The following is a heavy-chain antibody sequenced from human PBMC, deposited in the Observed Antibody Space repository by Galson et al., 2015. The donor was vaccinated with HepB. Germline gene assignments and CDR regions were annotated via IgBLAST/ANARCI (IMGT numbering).Heavy chain of an antibody. D-gene: IGHD1-26*01. CDR3: TTDLRWELRGGGY. CDR2: IKSRTDGGTT. J-gene: IGHJ4*02. Sequence: LRLSCAASGFTFSNAWMSWVRQAPGKGLEWIGRIKSRTDGGTTDYAAPVKGRFTISRDDSKNTLYLQMNSLKTEDTAVYYCTTDLRWELRGGGYWGQGTPVTVSS. CDR1: GFTFSNAW. V-gene: IGHV3-15*01.